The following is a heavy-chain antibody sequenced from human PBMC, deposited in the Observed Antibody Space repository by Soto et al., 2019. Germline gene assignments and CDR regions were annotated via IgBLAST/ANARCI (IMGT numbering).Heavy chain of an antibody. J-gene: IGHJ3*02. CDR2: IGTAGDT. V-gene: IGHV3-13*01. CDR3: ARAGGHDVFEI. CDR1: GFTFSSYD. Sequence: PGGSLRLSCAASGFTFSSYDMHWVRQATGKGLEWVSAIGTAGDTYYPGSVKGRFTISRENAKNSLYLQMNSLRAGDTAVYYCARAGGHDVFEIWGHGTMVTVSS.